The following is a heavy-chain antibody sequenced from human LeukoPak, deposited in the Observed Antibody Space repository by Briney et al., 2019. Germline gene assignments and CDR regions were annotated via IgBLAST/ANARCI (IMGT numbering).Heavy chain of an antibody. J-gene: IGHJ4*02. Sequence: GGSLRLSCAASGFIFSNYGMSWVRQAPGKGLEWVSAIGGSGSTTYYADSVKGRFTISRDNSKNTLYLQMNSLRADDTAVYYCAKIVAGLDYWGQGTLVTVSS. V-gene: IGHV3-23*01. CDR3: AKIVAGLDY. D-gene: IGHD2-15*01. CDR1: GFIFSNYG. CDR2: IGGSGSTT.